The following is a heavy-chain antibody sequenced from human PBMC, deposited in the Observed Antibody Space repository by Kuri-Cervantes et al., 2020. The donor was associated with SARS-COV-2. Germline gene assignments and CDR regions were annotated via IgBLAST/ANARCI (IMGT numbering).Heavy chain of an antibody. CDR3: AKAQTGRSPDAFDI. CDR2: ISGSGGST. J-gene: IGHJ3*02. CDR1: GGSVSSGSYY. D-gene: IGHD1-1*01. Sequence: ETLSLTCTVSGGSVSSGSYYWSWVRQAPGKGLEWVSAISGSGGSTYYADSVKGRFTISRDNSKNTLYLQMNSLRAEDTAVYYCAKAQTGRSPDAFDIWGQGTMVTVSS. V-gene: IGHV3-23*01.